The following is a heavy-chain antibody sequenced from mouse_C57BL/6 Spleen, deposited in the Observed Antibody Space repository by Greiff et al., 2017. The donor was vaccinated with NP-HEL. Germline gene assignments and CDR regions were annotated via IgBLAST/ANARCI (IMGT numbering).Heavy chain of an antibody. CDR1: GYTFTSYW. CDR2: IDPSDSYT. J-gene: IGHJ4*01. D-gene: IGHD1-2*01. Sequence: VQLQQSGAELVKPGASVKLSCKASGYTFTSYWMQWVKQRPGQGLEWIGEIDPSDSYTNYNQKFKGKATLTVDTSSSTAYMQLSSLTSEDSAVYYCARRVDYGFLAMDYWGQGTSVTVSS. CDR3: ARRVDYGFLAMDY. V-gene: IGHV1-50*01.